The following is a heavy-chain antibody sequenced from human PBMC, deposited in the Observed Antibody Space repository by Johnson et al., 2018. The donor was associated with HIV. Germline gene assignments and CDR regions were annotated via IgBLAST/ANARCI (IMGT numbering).Heavy chain of an antibody. D-gene: IGHD6-19*01. J-gene: IGHJ3*02. CDR1: GFTFSSYG. CDR3: AREGGQWLDPPLAFDM. V-gene: IGHV3-30*02. Sequence: QVQLVESGGGVVQPGGSLRLSCAASGFTFSSYGMHWVRQAPGKGLEWVAFIRYDGSNKYYADPVKGRFTISRDNSKNTPSLQMNSRRAEDTAVYYCAREGGQWLDPPLAFDMWGQGTMVTVSS. CDR2: IRYDGSNK.